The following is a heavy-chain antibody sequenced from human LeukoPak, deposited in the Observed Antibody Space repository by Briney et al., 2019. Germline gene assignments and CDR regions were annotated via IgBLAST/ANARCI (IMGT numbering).Heavy chain of an antibody. Sequence: ASVKVSCKASGYTFTSYDINWVRQATGQGLEWMGWMNPNSGNTGYAQKFQGRGTMTRNTSISTAYMELSSLRSEDTAVYYCARGNAGYCSSTSCYIGVWFDPWGQGTLVTVSS. CDR3: ARGNAGYCSSTSCYIGVWFDP. CDR1: GYTFTSYD. V-gene: IGHV1-8*01. CDR2: MNPNSGNT. J-gene: IGHJ5*02. D-gene: IGHD2-2*02.